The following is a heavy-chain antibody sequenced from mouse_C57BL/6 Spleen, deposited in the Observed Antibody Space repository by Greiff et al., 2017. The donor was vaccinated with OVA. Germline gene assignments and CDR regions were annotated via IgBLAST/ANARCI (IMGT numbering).Heavy chain of an antibody. V-gene: IGHV1-42*01. CDR1: GYSFTGYY. CDR2: INPSTGGT. D-gene: IGHD1-2*01. J-gene: IGHJ3*01. CDR3: ASVSLLREGFAY. Sequence: VQLQQSGPELVKPGASVKISCKASGYSFTGYYMNWVKQSPEKSLEWIGEINPSTGGTTYNQKFKAKATLTVDKSSSTAYMQLKSLTSEDSAVYYCASVSLLREGFAYWGQGTLVTVSA.